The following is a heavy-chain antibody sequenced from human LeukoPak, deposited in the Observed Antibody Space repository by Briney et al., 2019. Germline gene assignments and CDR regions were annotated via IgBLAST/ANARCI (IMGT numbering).Heavy chain of an antibody. D-gene: IGHD3-10*02. V-gene: IGHV3-74*01. CDR2: ISSDGRTT. Sequence: GGSLRLSCAASGFTVSSNYMSWVRQAPGKGLVWVSRISSDGRTTNYADSVKGRFTISRDNAKNTLYLEMNSLRAEDTAVYYCCSGTYYSDYWGQGTLVTVSS. J-gene: IGHJ4*01. CDR1: GFTVSSNY. CDR3: CSGTYYSDY.